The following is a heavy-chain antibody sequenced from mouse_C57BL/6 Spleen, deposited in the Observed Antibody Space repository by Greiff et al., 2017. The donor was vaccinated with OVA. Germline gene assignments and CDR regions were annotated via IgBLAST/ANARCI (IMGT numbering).Heavy chain of an antibody. D-gene: IGHD1-3*01. Sequence: VQLQQSDAELVQPGASVKISCKVSGSTFTDYSIHWMQQRPEQGLEWLGYIYPSAGSPTYNEKFKGKATLTADKSSSTAYMQLNSLTAEDSAVYVCARHNPGPEYYFDYWGQGTTLTVSS. CDR2: IYPSAGSP. J-gene: IGHJ2*01. CDR3: ARHNPGPEYYFDY. V-gene: IGHV1-78*01. CDR1: GSTFTDYS.